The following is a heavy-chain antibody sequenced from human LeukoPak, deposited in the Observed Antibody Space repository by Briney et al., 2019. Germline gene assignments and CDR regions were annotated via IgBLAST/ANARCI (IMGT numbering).Heavy chain of an antibody. V-gene: IGHV4-59*01. CDR1: GGSISSYY. CDR3: AREYSSSWYYYFDY. CDR2: IYYSGST. J-gene: IGHJ4*02. Sequence: PSETLSLTCTVSGGSISSYYWSWIRQPPGKGLEWIGYIYYSGSTNYNPSLKSQVTISVDTSKNQFSLKLSSVTAADTAVYYCAREYSSSWYYYFDYWGQGTLVTVSS. D-gene: IGHD6-13*01.